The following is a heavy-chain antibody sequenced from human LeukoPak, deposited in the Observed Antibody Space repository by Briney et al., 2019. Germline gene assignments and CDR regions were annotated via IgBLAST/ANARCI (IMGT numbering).Heavy chain of an antibody. CDR3: AKGQVVHFDY. D-gene: IGHD2-2*01. Sequence: GGFLRLSCAASGFTFSSYAMSWVRKAPGKGLERVSAISGCGGSTYYADSVKGRFTISRDNSKNTLYLQMNSLRAEDTAVYCCAKGQVVHFDYWGQGTLVTVSS. CDR2: ISGCGGST. J-gene: IGHJ4*02. V-gene: IGHV3-23*01. CDR1: GFTFSSYA.